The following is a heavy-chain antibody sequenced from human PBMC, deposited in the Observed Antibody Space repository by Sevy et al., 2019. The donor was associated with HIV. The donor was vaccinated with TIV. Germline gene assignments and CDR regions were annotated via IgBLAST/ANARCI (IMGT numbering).Heavy chain of an antibody. J-gene: IGHJ5*02. Sequence: ASVKVSCRASGGTFSIYAITWVRQSPGQGLEWMGDIIPMFGTTNYAQKFQGRVTITADESTNTAYMELSSLRSEDTAVYYCAREDSSGLNWFDPWGQGTLVTVSS. D-gene: IGHD3-22*01. CDR1: GGTFSIYA. CDR2: IIPMFGTT. V-gene: IGHV1-69*13. CDR3: AREDSSGLNWFDP.